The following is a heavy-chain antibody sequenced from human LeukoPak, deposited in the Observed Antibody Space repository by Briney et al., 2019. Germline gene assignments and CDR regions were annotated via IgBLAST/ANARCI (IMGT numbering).Heavy chain of an antibody. J-gene: IGHJ3*02. V-gene: IGHV5-51*01. CDR1: GYSFSTYW. Sequence: GESLKISCKVSGYSFSTYWIAWVRQLPGKGLEWMGIMYPGDSDTKYSPSFQGQVTISADTSISTAYLQWSSLKASDTAMYYCARYTDYAFDIWGQGTMVTVSS. D-gene: IGHD4-11*01. CDR3: ARYTDYAFDI. CDR2: MYPGDSDT.